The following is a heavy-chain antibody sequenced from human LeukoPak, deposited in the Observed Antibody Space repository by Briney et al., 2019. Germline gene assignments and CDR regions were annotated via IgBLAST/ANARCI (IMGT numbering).Heavy chain of an antibody. Sequence: GGSLRLSCAASGLTFSNYAMSWVRQAPGKGLEWVSAIVGSGGSTYYADSVKGRFSISRDNSKNTLFLQMNSLRVEDTALYYCSKWGDYDVLTGYYDSDFWGQGTLVTVSS. D-gene: IGHD3-9*01. V-gene: IGHV3-23*01. CDR3: SKWGDYDVLTGYYDSDF. CDR1: GLTFSNYA. CDR2: IVGSGGST. J-gene: IGHJ4*02.